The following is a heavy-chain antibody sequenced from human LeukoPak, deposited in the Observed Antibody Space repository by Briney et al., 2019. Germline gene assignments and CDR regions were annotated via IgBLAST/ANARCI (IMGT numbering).Heavy chain of an antibody. CDR3: ARGEEAGSYDPSYNWFDP. Sequence: PSETLSLTCAVYGGSFSGYYWSWIRQPPGKGLEWIGEINHSGSTNYNPSLKSRVTISVDTSKNQFSLKLSSVTAADTAVYYCARGEEAGSYDPSYNWFDPWGQGTLVTVSS. D-gene: IGHD1-26*01. V-gene: IGHV4-34*01. J-gene: IGHJ5*02. CDR2: INHSGST. CDR1: GGSFSGYY.